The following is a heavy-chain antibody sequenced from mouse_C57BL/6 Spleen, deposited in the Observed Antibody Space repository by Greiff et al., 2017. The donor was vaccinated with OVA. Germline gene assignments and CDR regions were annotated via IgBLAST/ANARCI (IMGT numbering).Heavy chain of an antibody. CDR1: GYTFTSYW. V-gene: IGHV1-64*01. CDR3: AREGYYYGSSNFDY. Sequence: VQLQQPGAELVKPGASVKLSCKASGYTFTSYWMHWVKQRPGQGLEWIGMIHPNSGSTNYNEKFKSKATLTVDKSSSTAYMQLSSLTSEDSAVYYCAREGYYYGSSNFDYWGQGTTLTVSS. J-gene: IGHJ2*01. D-gene: IGHD1-1*01. CDR2: IHPNSGST.